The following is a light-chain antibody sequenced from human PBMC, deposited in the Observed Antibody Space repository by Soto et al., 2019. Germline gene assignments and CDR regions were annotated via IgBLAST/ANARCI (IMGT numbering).Light chain of an antibody. CDR1: QSVSSK. J-gene: IGKJ5*01. CDR3: QQYNNWPPIT. CDR2: DAS. Sequence: DIKMSQSLGSLSLSTGDRASLSCKARQSVSSKLAWYPQIPGQAPRLLIYDASNRATGIPARFSGSGSGTEFTLTISSLQSEDFAIYYCQQYNNWPPITFGHGRLLE. V-gene: IGKV3D-15*01.